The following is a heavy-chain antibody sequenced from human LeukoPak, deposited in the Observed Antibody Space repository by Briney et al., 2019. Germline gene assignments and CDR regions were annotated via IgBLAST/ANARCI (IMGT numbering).Heavy chain of an antibody. V-gene: IGHV3-48*02. CDR2: ISISSSTT. J-gene: IGHJ4*02. D-gene: IGHD3-10*01. Sequence: GGSLTLSCAASGCTFSSYSMSWVRQAPGKGLEWVSYISISSSTTYYADSVKGRFTISRDNDKSSLYMQMNSVRDEDASVYYCARLRGSGRWLDYWGQGTLVTVSS. CDR1: GCTFSSYS. CDR3: ARLRGSGRWLDY.